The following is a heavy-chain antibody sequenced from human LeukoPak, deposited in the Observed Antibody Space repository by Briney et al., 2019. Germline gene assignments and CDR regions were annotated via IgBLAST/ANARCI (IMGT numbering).Heavy chain of an antibody. V-gene: IGHV1-18*01. CDR3: ARKECSSTSCYSGFYGMDV. CDR1: GYTFTSYG. Sequence: SVKVSCKASGYTFTSYGINWVRQAPGQGFEWMGWINTYNGKTDYAQKLQGRVTMTTDTSTSTAYMELRSLISDDTAVYYCARKECSSTSCYSGFYGMDVWGQATTVTVSS. CDR2: INTYNGKT. J-gene: IGHJ6*02. D-gene: IGHD2-2*01.